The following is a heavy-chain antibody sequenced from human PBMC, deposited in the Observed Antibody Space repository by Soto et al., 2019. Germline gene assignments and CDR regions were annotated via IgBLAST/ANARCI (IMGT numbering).Heavy chain of an antibody. CDR1: GFTFSSYA. D-gene: IGHD2-2*01. J-gene: IGHJ4*02. V-gene: IGHV3-23*01. CDR2: ISGSGGST. Sequence: GGSLILSCAASGFTFSSYAMSWVRQAPGKGLEWVSAISGSGGSTYYADSVKGRFTISRDNSKNTLYLQMNRLRAEDTAVYYCAKFESVWQRKGVVVPAAYDYWGQGTLVSVSS. CDR3: AKFESVWQRKGVVVPAAYDY.